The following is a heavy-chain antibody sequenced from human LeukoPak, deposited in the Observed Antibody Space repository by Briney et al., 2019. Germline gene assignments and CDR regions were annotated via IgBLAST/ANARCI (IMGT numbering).Heavy chain of an antibody. J-gene: IGHJ3*02. D-gene: IGHD2-15*01. CDR2: IYYSGST. CDR3: AREEDTLDAFDI. CDR1: GGSISSYY. Sequence: SETLSLTCTGSGGSISSYYWSWIRQPPGKGLEWIGYIYYSGSTNYNPSLKSRVTISVDTSKNQFSLKLSSVTAADTAVYYCAREEDTLDAFDIWGQGAMVTVSS. V-gene: IGHV4-59*01.